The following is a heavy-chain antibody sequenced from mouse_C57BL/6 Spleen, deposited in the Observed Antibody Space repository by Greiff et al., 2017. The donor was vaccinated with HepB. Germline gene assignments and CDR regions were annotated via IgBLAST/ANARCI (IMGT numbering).Heavy chain of an antibody. V-gene: IGHV1-82*01. CDR3: ARTYYGNYPYAMDY. CDR2: IYPGDGDT. D-gene: IGHD2-10*01. CDR1: GYAFSSSW. J-gene: IGHJ4*01. Sequence: QVQLQQSGAELARPGASVKISCKASGYAFSSSWMNWVKQRPGKGLEWIGRIYPGDGDTNYNGKFKGKATLTADKSSSTAYMQLSSLTSEDSAVYFCARTYYGNYPYAMDYWGQGTSVTVSS.